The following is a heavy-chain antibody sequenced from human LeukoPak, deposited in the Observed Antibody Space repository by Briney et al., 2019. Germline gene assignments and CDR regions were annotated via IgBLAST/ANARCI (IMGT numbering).Heavy chain of an antibody. J-gene: IGHJ4*02. D-gene: IGHD6-13*01. CDR3: AKEYSSSLDY. Sequence: GGSLRLSCAVSGFTFDDYAMHWVRQAPGKGLEWVSGISWNSGSIGYADSVKGRFTISRDNAKNSLYLQMNSLRAEDTAVYYCAKEYSSSLDYWGQGTLVTVSS. V-gene: IGHV3-9*01. CDR1: GFTFDDYA. CDR2: ISWNSGSI.